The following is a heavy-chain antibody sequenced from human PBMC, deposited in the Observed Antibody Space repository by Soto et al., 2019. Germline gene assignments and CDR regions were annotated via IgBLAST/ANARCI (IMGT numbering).Heavy chain of an antibody. Sequence: QVQLVQSGAEVKKPGASVKVSCKASGYTFTSYGISWVRQAPGQGLEWMGWISAYNGNTNYAQKLQGRVTMTTDTSTSTAYMELRSLRSDDTAVYYCARAASTLAVAGPHDAFDIWGQGTMVTVSS. CDR3: ARAASTLAVAGPHDAFDI. CDR2: ISAYNGNT. J-gene: IGHJ3*02. D-gene: IGHD6-19*01. CDR1: GYTFTSYG. V-gene: IGHV1-18*01.